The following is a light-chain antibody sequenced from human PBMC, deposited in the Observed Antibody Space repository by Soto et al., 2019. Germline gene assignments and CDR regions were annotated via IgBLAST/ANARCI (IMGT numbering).Light chain of an antibody. CDR1: QSVSSY. Sequence: VLTQSPATLSLSPGERATLSCRASQSVSSYLAWYQQKPGQAPRLLIYDTSNRATGVPARFSGSGSGTEFTLTISRLEPEDFAVYYCQQYGSSPITFGQGTRLEIK. CDR2: DTS. CDR3: QQYGSSPIT. J-gene: IGKJ5*01. V-gene: IGKV3-20*01.